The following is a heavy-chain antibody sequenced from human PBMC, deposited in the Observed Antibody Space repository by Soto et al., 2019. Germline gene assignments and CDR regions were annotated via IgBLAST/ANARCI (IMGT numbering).Heavy chain of an antibody. Sequence: PSETLSLTCTVSGGSISSSSYYWGWIRQPPGKGLEWIGSIYYSGSTYYNPSLKSRVTISVDTSKNQFSLKLSSVTAADTAVYYRASFLEWLFYGMDVWGQGTTVTVSS. D-gene: IGHD3-3*01. V-gene: IGHV4-39*01. CDR2: IYYSGST. CDR3: ASFLEWLFYGMDV. J-gene: IGHJ6*02. CDR1: GGSISSSSYY.